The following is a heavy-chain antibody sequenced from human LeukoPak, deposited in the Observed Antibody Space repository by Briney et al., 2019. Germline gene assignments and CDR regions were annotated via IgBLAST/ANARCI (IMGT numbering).Heavy chain of an antibody. Sequence: GESPKISCKGFGSGFTSYWIGWVRQMPWKGLELMGLIYPGDSDTRYSPSFQGQVTISADKSISTAYLQWSSLEASDTAMYYCARRGYCSGGSCYSHAFDIWGQGTMDTVSS. CDR1: GSGFTSYW. D-gene: IGHD2-15*01. J-gene: IGHJ3*02. CDR2: IYPGDSDT. V-gene: IGHV5-51*01. CDR3: ARRGYCSGGSCYSHAFDI.